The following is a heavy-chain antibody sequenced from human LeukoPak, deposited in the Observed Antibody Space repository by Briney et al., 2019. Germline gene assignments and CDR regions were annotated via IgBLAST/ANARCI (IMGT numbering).Heavy chain of an antibody. CDR1: GFTFSSYA. J-gene: IGHJ4*02. D-gene: IGHD3-3*01. V-gene: IGHV3-23*01. CDR3: AKDGSYDFWSGYYGD. Sequence: GGSLRLSCAASGFTFSSYAMSWVRQAPGKGLEWVSTVSGSGSSTYYADSVKGRFTISRDNSKNTLSLQMNSLRAEDTGVYYCAKDGSYDFWSGYYGDWGQGTLVTVSS. CDR2: VSGSGSST.